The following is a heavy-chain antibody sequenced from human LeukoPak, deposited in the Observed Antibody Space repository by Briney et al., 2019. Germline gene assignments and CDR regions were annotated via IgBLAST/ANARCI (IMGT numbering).Heavy chain of an antibody. CDR1: GFTFSSYG. V-gene: IGHV3-30*18. J-gene: IGHJ4*02. D-gene: IGHD6-6*01. Sequence: GGSLRLSCAAPGFTFSSYGMHWVRQAPGKGLEWVAVISYDGSNKYYADSVKGRFTISRDNSKNTLYLQMNSLRAEDTAVYYCAKELSIAAEGWYFDYWGQGTLVTVSS. CDR2: ISYDGSNK. CDR3: AKELSIAAEGWYFDY.